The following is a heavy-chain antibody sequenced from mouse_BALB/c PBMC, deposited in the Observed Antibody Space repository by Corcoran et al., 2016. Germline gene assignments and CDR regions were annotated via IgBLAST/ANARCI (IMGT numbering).Heavy chain of an antibody. CDR3: ARVGDYDLYAMDY. J-gene: IGHJ4*01. CDR2: ISYDGSN. V-gene: IGHV3-6*02. D-gene: IGHD2-4*01. Sequence: DVQLQESGPGLVKPSQSLSLTCSVTGYSITSGYYWNWIRQFPGNKLEWMGYISYDGSNNYNPSLKNRISITRDTSKNQLFLKLNSVTTEDTATYYCARVGDYDLYAMDYWGQGTSVTVSS. CDR1: GYSITSGYY.